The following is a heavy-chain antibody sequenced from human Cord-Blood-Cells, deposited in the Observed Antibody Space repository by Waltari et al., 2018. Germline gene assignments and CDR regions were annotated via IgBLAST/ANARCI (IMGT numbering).Heavy chain of an antibody. CDR3: ARDPASYCGGDCYDY. CDR2: IYHSGAT. J-gene: IGHJ4*02. CDR1: GYSISSGYY. D-gene: IGHD2-21*01. V-gene: IGHV4-38-2*02. Sequence: QVQLQESGPGLVKPSETLSLTCAVSGYSISSGYYWGWIRQPPGKGLEWIGSIYHSGATNYNPSLKSRVTRSVDTSKNQFSLKLSSVTAADTAVYYCARDPASYCGGDCYDYWGQGTLVTVSS.